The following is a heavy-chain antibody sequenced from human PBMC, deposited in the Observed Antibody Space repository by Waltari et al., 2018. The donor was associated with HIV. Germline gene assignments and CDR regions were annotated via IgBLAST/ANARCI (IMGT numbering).Heavy chain of an antibody. CDR3: ARDRTSLRYFDWLDY. CDR1: GFPFSSYG. Sequence: QVQLVESGGGVVQPGRSLRLSCAASGFPFSSYGMHWVRQAPGKGLEWVAVIWYDGSNKYYADSVKGRFTISRDNSKNTLYLQMNSLRAEDTAVYYCARDRTSLRYFDWLDYWGQGTLVTVSS. D-gene: IGHD3-9*01. V-gene: IGHV3-33*01. CDR2: IWYDGSNK. J-gene: IGHJ4*02.